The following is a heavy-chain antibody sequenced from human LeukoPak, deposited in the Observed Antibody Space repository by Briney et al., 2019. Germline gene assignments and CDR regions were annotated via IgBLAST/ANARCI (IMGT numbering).Heavy chain of an antibody. V-gene: IGHV3-21*01. CDR2: INYSGTNI. CDR1: GFTFSSYS. J-gene: IGHJ4*02. Sequence: GGTLRLSCAASGFTFSSYSMNWVRQAPGKGREGVSSINYSGTNIYYADSVNGRFTISRDNAKNSLFLQMNSLSPEDTAVYYCVTSRCSGATCYFYFDFWGQGTLVTVSS. D-gene: IGHD2-15*01. CDR3: VTSRCSGATCYFYFDF.